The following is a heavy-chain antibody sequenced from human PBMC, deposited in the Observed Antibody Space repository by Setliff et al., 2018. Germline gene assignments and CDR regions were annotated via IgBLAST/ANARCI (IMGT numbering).Heavy chain of an antibody. J-gene: IGHJ4*02. CDR2: IDTSSTWI. CDR3: ARDDGILYDSSGYPDY. CDR1: GFIFSSYW. Sequence: GGSLRLSCAASGFIFSSYWMNWIRQAPGQGLEWVSSIDTSSTWIYYADSVKGRFTISRDNAKSSLYLQMNSLRGEDTAMYYCARDDGILYDSSGYPDYWGQGTLVTVSS. D-gene: IGHD3-22*01. V-gene: IGHV3-21*01.